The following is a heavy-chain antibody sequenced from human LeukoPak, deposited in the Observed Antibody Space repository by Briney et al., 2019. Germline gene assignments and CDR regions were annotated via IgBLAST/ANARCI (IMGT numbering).Heavy chain of an antibody. D-gene: IGHD3-10*01. Sequence: ASVKVSCKASGYTFTGYYMHWMRQAPGQGLEWMGWINPNSGGTNYAQKFQGRVTMTRDTSISTAYMELSRLRSDDTAVYYCARDPDYYGSGSYGYWGQGTLVTVSS. CDR2: INPNSGGT. CDR1: GYTFTGYY. V-gene: IGHV1-2*02. CDR3: ARDPDYYGSGSYGY. J-gene: IGHJ4*02.